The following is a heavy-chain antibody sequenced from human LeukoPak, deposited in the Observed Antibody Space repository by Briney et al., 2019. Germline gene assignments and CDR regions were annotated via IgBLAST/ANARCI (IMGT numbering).Heavy chain of an antibody. CDR3: ARDIGRYGVDWAFDI. J-gene: IGHJ3*02. CDR1: GYTFTGYY. Sequence: GASVKVSCKASGYTFTGYYMHWVRQAPGQGLEWMGWINPNSGGTNYAQKFQGRVTMTRDTSISTAYMELSRLRSDDTAVYYCARDIGRYGVDWAFDIWGQGTMVTASS. D-gene: IGHD4-17*01. CDR2: INPNSGGT. V-gene: IGHV1-2*02.